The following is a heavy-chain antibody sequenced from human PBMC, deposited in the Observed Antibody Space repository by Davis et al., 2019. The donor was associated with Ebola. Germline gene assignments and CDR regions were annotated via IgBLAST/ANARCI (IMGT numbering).Heavy chain of an antibody. CDR2: IRQDGSAT. CDR1: GFTFSNYW. V-gene: IGHV3-7*03. Sequence: PGGSLRLSCAASGFTFSNYWMNWVRQAPGKGLEWVTNIRQDGSATSYVDSVRGRFAISRDNAENSLYLQMNSLRAEDTAIYYCARTGDYDSAFDIWGQRILVTVSS. J-gene: IGHJ4*02. CDR3: ARTGDYDSAFDI. D-gene: IGHD4-17*01.